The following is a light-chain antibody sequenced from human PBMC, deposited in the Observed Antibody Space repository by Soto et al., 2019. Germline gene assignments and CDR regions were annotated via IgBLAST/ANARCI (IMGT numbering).Light chain of an antibody. CDR1: QSVSSN. Sequence: EIVMTRSPATLSVSPGERATLSCRASQSVSSNLAWYQQKPGQAPRLLIYGASTRATGIPARFSGSGSGTEFTLTISSRQSEDFAVYYCQQYNNWPGFTFGPGTKVDIK. J-gene: IGKJ3*01. CDR2: GAS. V-gene: IGKV3-15*01. CDR3: QQYNNWPGFT.